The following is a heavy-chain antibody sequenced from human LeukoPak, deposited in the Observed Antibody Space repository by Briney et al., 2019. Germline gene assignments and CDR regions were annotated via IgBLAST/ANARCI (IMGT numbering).Heavy chain of an antibody. J-gene: IGHJ4*02. D-gene: IGHD5-18*01. Sequence: GASVKVSCKASGYTFTGYYMHWVRQAPGQGLEWMGWINPNSGSTNYAQKFQGRVTMTRDTSISTAYMELSSLRSEDTAVYYCASDSGYSYGTFDYWGQGTLVTVSS. CDR1: GYTFTGYY. CDR2: INPNSGST. V-gene: IGHV1-2*02. CDR3: ASDSGYSYGTFDY.